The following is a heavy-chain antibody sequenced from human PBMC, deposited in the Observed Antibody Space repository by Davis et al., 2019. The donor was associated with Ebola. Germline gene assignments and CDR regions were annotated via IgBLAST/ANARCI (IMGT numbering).Heavy chain of an antibody. V-gene: IGHV3-7*05. Sequence: GESLKIPCEASGFSISSHWMSWVRQAPGKGLEWVANIKQDGSETHYVDSVKGRFTLSRDNAKNSLFLQMNCLRAEDTAVYYCGRQWMAFDYWGQGTLVTVSS. D-gene: IGHD6-19*01. CDR2: IKQDGSET. CDR3: GRQWMAFDY. CDR1: GFSISSHW. J-gene: IGHJ4*02.